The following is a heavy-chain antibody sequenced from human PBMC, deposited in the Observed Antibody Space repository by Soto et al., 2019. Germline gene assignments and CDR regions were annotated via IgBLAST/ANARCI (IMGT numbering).Heavy chain of an antibody. D-gene: IGHD2-2*01. CDR3: ARKYCSSTSCYAWGDY. V-gene: IGHV1-18*01. Sequence: ASVKVSCKASGYTFTSYGISWVRQAPGQGLEWMGWISAYNGNTNYAQKLQGRVTMTTDTSTSTAYMELRSLRSDDTAVYYCARKYCSSTSCYAWGDYWGQGTLVTVSS. CDR1: GYTFTSYG. J-gene: IGHJ4*02. CDR2: ISAYNGNT.